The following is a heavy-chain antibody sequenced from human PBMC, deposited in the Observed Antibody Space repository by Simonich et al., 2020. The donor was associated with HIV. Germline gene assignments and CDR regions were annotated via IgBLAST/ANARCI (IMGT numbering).Heavy chain of an antibody. CDR1: GFTFDDYA. Sequence: EVQLVESGGGLVQPGRSLRLSCAASGFTFDDYAMHWVRKAPGQGLECVAGSSWNSGSIGYADSVKCRFTISRDNAKNSLYLQMNSLRAEDTALYYCAKDKGAYYGSGSPVYWGQGTLVTVSS. D-gene: IGHD3-10*01. CDR2: SSWNSGSI. V-gene: IGHV3-9*01. J-gene: IGHJ4*02. CDR3: AKDKGAYYGSGSPVY.